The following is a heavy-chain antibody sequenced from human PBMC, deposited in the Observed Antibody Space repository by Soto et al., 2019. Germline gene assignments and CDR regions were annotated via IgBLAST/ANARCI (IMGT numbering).Heavy chain of an antibody. V-gene: IGHV3-23*01. CDR3: AKKKDYYDSSGYQYDFDF. CDR1: GFTFSNYA. Sequence: EVQLLESGGGLVQPGGSLRLSCAASGFTFSNYAMTWVRQAPGKGLEWVSGLSDSGGTPYYADSVKGRFTISRDNSKNSLYLQTKSLRADDTAVYFCAKKKDYYDSSGYQYDFDFWGQGTLVTVSS. J-gene: IGHJ4*02. D-gene: IGHD3-22*01. CDR2: LSDSGGTP.